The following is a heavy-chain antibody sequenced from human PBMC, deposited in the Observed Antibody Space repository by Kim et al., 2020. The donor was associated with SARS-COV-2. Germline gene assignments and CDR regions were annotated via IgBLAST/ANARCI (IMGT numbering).Heavy chain of an antibody. CDR2: INVNTGNP. D-gene: IGHD6-13*01. V-gene: IGHV7-4-1*02. Sequence: ASVKVSCKASGYTFTRYAINWVRQAPGQGLEWMGWINVNTGNPTYAQGFTGRFVFSLDTSVSTAYLQISSLKAEDTAVYYCARELAASASPGIDYWGQGTLVTGSS. J-gene: IGHJ4*02. CDR1: GYTFTRYA. CDR3: ARELAASASPGIDY.